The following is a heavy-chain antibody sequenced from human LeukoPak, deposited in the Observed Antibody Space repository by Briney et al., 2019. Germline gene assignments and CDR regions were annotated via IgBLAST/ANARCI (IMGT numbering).Heavy chain of an antibody. CDR1: GGSINTYS. V-gene: IGHV4-34*01. D-gene: IGHD2-2*01. CDR3: ARRKGIVVVPAAEQGSNWFDP. CDR2: INHSGST. J-gene: IGHJ5*02. Sequence: PSETLSLTCTVSGGSINTYSWSWIRQPPGKGLEWIGEINHSGSTNYNPSLKSRVTISVDTSKNQFSLKLSSVTAADTAVYYCARRKGIVVVPAAEQGSNWFDPWGQGTLVTVSS.